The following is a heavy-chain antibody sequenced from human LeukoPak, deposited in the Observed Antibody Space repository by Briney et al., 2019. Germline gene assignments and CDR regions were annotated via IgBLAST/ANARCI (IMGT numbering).Heavy chain of an antibody. CDR1: GGSFSGYY. J-gene: IGHJ5*02. Sequence: PSETLSLTCAVYGGSFSGYYWSWIRQPPGKGLEWVAEINHNGSTNYNPSLKSRVTISVDTSKNQFSLKLSSVTAADTAVYYCARGSVDYYDSSGYYYGWFDPWGQGTLVTVSS. CDR2: INHNGST. CDR3: ARGSVDYYDSSGYYYGWFDP. V-gene: IGHV4-34*01. D-gene: IGHD3-22*01.